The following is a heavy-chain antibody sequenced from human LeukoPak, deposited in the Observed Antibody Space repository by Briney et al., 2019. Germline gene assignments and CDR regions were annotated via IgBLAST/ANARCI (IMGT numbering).Heavy chain of an antibody. CDR1: GGSFSGYY. CDR3: ARHYYDSSGSYNFDY. D-gene: IGHD3-22*01. CDR2: INHSGST. Sequence: PSETLTLTCAVYGGSFSGYYWSWIRQPPGKGLEWIGEINHSGSTNYNPSLKSRVTISVDTSKSQFSLKLSSVTAADTAVYYCARHYYDSSGSYNFDYWGQGTLVTVSS. V-gene: IGHV4-34*01. J-gene: IGHJ4*02.